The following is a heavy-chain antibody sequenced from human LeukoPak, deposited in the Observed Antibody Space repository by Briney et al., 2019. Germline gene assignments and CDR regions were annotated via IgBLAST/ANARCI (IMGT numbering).Heavy chain of an antibody. J-gene: IGHJ4*02. Sequence: GESLKISCKGSGYSFTSYWIGWVRQMPGKGLECMGIIYPGDSDTRYSPSFQGQVTISADKSISTAYLQWSSLKASDTAMYYCARHGYTVGSYFDYWGQGTLVTVSS. D-gene: IGHD1-1*01. CDR3: ARHGYTVGSYFDY. CDR1: GYSFTSYW. CDR2: IYPGDSDT. V-gene: IGHV5-51*01.